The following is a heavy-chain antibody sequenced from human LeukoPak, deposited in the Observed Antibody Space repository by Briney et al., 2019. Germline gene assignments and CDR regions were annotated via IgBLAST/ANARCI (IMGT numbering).Heavy chain of an antibody. D-gene: IGHD1-26*01. CDR1: GFTFSNAW. V-gene: IGHV3-20*04. CDR2: INWNGGST. Sequence: PGGSLRLSCAASGFTFSNAWMSWVRQAPGKGLEWVSGINWNGGSTGYADSVKGRFTISRDNAKNSLYLQMNSLRAEDTALYYCARALDSGSYYADYWGQGTLVTVSS. J-gene: IGHJ4*02. CDR3: ARALDSGSYYADY.